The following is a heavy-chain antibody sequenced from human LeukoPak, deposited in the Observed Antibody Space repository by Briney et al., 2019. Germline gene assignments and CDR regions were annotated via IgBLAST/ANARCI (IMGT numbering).Heavy chain of an antibody. Sequence: MGGFDPEDGETIYAQKFQGRVTMTEDTSTDTAYMELSSLRSEDTAVYYCATDNYYDSSGYYWGQGTLVTVSS. CDR2: FDPEDGET. D-gene: IGHD3-22*01. CDR3: ATDNYYDSSGYY. V-gene: IGHV1-24*01. J-gene: IGHJ4*02.